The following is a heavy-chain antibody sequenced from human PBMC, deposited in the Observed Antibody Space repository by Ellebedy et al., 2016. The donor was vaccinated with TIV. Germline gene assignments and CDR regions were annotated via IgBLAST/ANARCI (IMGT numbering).Heavy chain of an antibody. Sequence: GESLKIPCAASGFTFSSHTMSWVRPAPGKGLEWVSCISSTNKYIYYADSVTGRFTVSRDNAKDSLYLQMNSLRAEDTAIYYCARVGVIAANDYWGQGTLVTVSS. CDR3: ARVGVIAANDY. V-gene: IGHV3-21*01. CDR1: GFTFSSHT. D-gene: IGHD2-15*01. J-gene: IGHJ4*02. CDR2: ISSTNKYI.